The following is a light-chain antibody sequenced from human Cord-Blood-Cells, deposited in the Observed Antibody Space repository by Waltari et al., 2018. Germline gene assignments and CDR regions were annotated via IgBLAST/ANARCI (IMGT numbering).Light chain of an antibody. Sequence: QSALTQPASVSGSPGQSITISCTGTSSDVGSYNLVSWYQQHPGKAPKLMIYEGSKRPSVVSNRFSGSKSSNTASLTISGLQAEDEADYYCCSYAGSSTWVFGGGTKLTVL. CDR1: SSDVGSYNL. J-gene: IGLJ3*02. V-gene: IGLV2-23*01. CDR3: CSYAGSSTWV. CDR2: EGS.